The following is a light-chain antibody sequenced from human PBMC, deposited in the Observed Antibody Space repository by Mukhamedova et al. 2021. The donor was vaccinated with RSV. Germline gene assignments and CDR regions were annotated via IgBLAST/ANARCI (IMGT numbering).Light chain of an antibody. CDR2: KAS. V-gene: IGKV1-5*03. CDR3: QQYITYWS. Sequence: WYQRRVHGKAPKLLIYKASNLQSGVPSRFSGSGSGTEFTLTISSLQPDDFATYFCQQYITYWSFGQGTKVEIK. J-gene: IGKJ1*01.